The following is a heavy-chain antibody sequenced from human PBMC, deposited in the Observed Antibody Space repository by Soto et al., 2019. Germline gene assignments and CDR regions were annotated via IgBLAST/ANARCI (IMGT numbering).Heavy chain of an antibody. Sequence: SETLSLTCTVSGYSIISGYYWGWIRQPPGKGLEWIGSGYHRGTSYYNPSLQSRVSISVDTSKNQFSLSLSSVTAADTAVYYCARGNGYFDTSGDFNSWGQGVLVTVSS. D-gene: IGHD3-22*01. J-gene: IGHJ4*02. CDR2: GYHRGTS. CDR1: GYSIISGYY. V-gene: IGHV4-38-2*02. CDR3: ARGNGYFDTSGDFNS.